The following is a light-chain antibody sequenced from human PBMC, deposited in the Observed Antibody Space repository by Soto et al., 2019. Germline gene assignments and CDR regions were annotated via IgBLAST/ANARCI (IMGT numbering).Light chain of an antibody. J-gene: IGKJ1*01. CDR1: QSISSW. CDR2: KAS. V-gene: IGKV1-5*03. CDR3: QQCNSYPPT. Sequence: DIQMTQSASTLSASVGDRVTITCRASQSISSWLAWYQQKPGKAPKVLIYKASNLQSGVPARFSGSGSGTDFTLTISSLQPADFATYYCQQCNSYPPTFGQGTTVDIK.